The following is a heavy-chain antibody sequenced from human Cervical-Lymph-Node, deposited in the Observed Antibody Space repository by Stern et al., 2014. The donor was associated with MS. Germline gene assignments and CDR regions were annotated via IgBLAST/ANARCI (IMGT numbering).Heavy chain of an antibody. D-gene: IGHD3-10*01. CDR3: AREEYYGSGSYPLAADYYYYYGMDV. CDR2: INPKSGGT. CDR1: GYTFTGYY. Sequence: VQLVESGAEVKKPGASVKVSCKASGYTFTGYYMHWVRQAPGQGLEWMGWINPKSGGTNSAQKFQGWVTMTRDTSISTAYMELSRLRSDDTAVYYCAREEYYGSGSYPLAADYYYYYGMDVWRQGTTVTVSS. V-gene: IGHV1-2*04. J-gene: IGHJ6*02.